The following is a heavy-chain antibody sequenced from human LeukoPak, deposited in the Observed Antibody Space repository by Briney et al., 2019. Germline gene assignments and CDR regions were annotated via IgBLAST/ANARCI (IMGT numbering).Heavy chain of an antibody. CDR1: GYTFTSYG. V-gene: IGHV1-18*01. CDR3: ARDGSGSYSFGAFDI. Sequence: ASVKVSCKASGYTFTSYGISWVRQAPGQGLEWMGWISAYNGNTDYAQKLQGRVTMTTDTSTSTAYMELRSLRSDDTAVYYCARDGSGSYSFGAFDIWGQGTMVTVSS. J-gene: IGHJ3*02. D-gene: IGHD1-26*01. CDR2: ISAYNGNT.